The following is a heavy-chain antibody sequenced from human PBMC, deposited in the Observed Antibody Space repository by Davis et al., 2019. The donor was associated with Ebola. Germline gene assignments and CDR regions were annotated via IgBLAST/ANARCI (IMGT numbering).Heavy chain of an antibody. J-gene: IGHJ4*02. CDR2: INDDGSST. D-gene: IGHD6-19*01. CDR3: ARERAVAYFDY. V-gene: IGHV3-74*01. CDR1: GFTFSNYW. Sequence: GESLKISCAASGFTFSNYWMHWVRQAPGKGLVRVSHINDDGSSTSYADSVKGRFTISRDNVKNILYLQMNSLRAEDTAVYYCARERAVAYFDYWGQGTLVTVSS.